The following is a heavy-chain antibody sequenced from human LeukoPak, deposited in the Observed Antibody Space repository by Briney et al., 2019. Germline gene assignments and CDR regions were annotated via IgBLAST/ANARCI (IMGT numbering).Heavy chain of an antibody. J-gene: IGHJ4*02. CDR1: GYSISSGYY. V-gene: IGHV4-38-2*01. CDR3: ARHWRASTWFDY. Sequence: SETLSLTCVVSGYSISSGYYWGWIRQPPGKGLEWIGGIYHSGSTYYNPSLKSRVTISVDTSKNQFSLKVGSVTAADTAVYYCARHWRASTWFDYWGQGTLVTVSS. CDR2: IYHSGST. D-gene: IGHD1-1*01.